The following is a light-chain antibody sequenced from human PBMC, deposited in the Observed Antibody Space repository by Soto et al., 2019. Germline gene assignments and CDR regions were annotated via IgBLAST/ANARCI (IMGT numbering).Light chain of an antibody. CDR2: EVS. V-gene: IGLV2-8*01. CDR3: RSYAGSNKPYV. J-gene: IGLJ1*01. CDR1: SGDVGGYNY. Sequence: QSALTQPPSASGSPGQSVTISCTGTSGDVGGYNYVSWYQQHPGKAPKLMIYEVSKRPSGVPDRFSGSKSGNTASLAVSGLQAEDEADYYCRSYAGSNKPYVFGTGTKLTVL.